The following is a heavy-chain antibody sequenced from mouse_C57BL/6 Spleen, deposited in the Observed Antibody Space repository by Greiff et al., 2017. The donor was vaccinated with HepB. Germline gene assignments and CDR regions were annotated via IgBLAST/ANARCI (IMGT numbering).Heavy chain of an antibody. V-gene: IGHV1-66*01. CDR1: GYSFTSYY. CDR3: ARGRQVVWYFDV. CDR2: IYPGSGDT. Sequence: QVQLQQSGPELVKPGASVKISCKASGYSFTSYYIHWVKQRPGQGLEWIGWIYPGSGDTKYNEKFKGKATLTADTSSSTAYMQLSSLTSEDSAVYYCARGRQVVWYFDVWGTGTTVTVSS. D-gene: IGHD3-3*01. J-gene: IGHJ1*03.